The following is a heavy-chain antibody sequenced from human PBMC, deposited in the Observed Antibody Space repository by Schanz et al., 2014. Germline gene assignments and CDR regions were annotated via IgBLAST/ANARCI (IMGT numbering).Heavy chain of an antibody. Sequence: EVQLVQSGGGLVQPGGSLRLSCAASGFGFSSYSMNWVRQAPGKGLEWVSYISGSSRTIYYADSMKGRFTVSRDNAENALYLQMNSLRAEDTAMYYCARWFLIRGVILDSWGQGTLVTVSS. CDR3: ARWFLIRGVILDS. D-gene: IGHD3-10*01. J-gene: IGHJ4*02. CDR2: ISGSSRTI. V-gene: IGHV3-48*01. CDR1: GFGFSSYS.